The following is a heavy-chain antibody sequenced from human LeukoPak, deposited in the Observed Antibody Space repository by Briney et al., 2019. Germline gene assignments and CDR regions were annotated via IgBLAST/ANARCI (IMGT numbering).Heavy chain of an antibody. CDR2: INHSGST. D-gene: IGHD3-3*01. V-gene: IGHV4-34*01. Sequence: SETLSLTCAVYGGSFSGYYWSWIRQPPGKGLEWIGEINHSGSTNYNASLESRVTISVDTSKNQFSLKLSSVTAADTAVYYCARACYDFWSGYFDYWGQGTLVTVSS. CDR1: GGSFSGYY. CDR3: ARACYDFWSGYFDY. J-gene: IGHJ4*02.